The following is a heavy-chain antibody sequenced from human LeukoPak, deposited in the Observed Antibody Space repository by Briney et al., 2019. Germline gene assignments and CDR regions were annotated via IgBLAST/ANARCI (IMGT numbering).Heavy chain of an antibody. CDR1: GFTFSDYD. V-gene: IGHV3-13*01. Sequence: SGGSLRLSCAASGFTFSDYDMHWVRQATGKGLEWVSAIGTAGDTYYTGSVKGRFTISRDNAKNSLYLQMNSLRAEDTAVYYCARDLDSGCDLYFDYGGQRTLVTVFS. D-gene: IGHD5-12*01. J-gene: IGHJ4*02. CDR3: ARDLDSGCDLYFDY. CDR2: IGTAGDT.